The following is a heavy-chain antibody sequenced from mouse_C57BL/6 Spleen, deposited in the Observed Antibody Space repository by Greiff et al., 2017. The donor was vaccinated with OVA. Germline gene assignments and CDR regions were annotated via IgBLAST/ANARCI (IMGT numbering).Heavy chain of an antibody. V-gene: IGHV14-3*01. CDR2: IDPANGNT. CDR3: ASLGVYYDYDWYFDV. D-gene: IGHD2-4*01. CDR1: GFNIKNTY. J-gene: IGHJ1*03. Sequence: EVKLQESVAELVRPGASVKLSCTASGFNIKNTYMHWVKQSPEQGLEWIGRIDPANGNTKYAPKFQGKATITADTSSNTAYLQLSSLTSEDTAIYYCASLGVYYDYDWYFDVWGTGTTITVSS.